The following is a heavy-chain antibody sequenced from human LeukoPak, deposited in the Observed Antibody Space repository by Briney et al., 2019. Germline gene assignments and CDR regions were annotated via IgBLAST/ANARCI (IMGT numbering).Heavy chain of an antibody. CDR2: IYPGGSDT. V-gene: IGHV5-51*01. J-gene: IGHJ4*02. CDR1: GYSFTNYW. D-gene: IGHD4-17*01. CDR3: ARQKYGVNYSFDY. Sequence: GESLKISCKGSGYSFTNYWIGWVRQMPGKGLGWMGIIYPGGSDTRYSPSFQGRVTISADKSISTAYLQWSSLKASDTAMYYCARQKYGVNYSFDYWGQGTLVTVSS.